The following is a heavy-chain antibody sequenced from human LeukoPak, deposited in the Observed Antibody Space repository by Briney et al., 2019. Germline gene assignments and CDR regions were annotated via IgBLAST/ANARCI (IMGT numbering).Heavy chain of an antibody. CDR1: GFTFDDYA. CDR3: AKDLNGGYCSSTSCYVFDY. V-gene: IGHV3-9*01. Sequence: GGSLRLSCAASGFTFDDYAMHWVRQAPGKGLEWVSGISWNSGSIGYADSVKGRFTISRDNAKNSLYLQMNSLRAEDTALYYCAKDLNGGYCSSTSCYVFDYWGQGTLVTVSS. J-gene: IGHJ4*02. D-gene: IGHD2-2*01. CDR2: ISWNSGSI.